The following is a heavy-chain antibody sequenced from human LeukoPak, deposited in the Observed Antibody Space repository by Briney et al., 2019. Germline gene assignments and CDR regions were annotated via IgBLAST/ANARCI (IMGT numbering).Heavy chain of an antibody. J-gene: IGHJ5*02. V-gene: IGHV3-11*01. CDR2: INIGGTNT. Sequence: GSLSLSCAASGFTFNDYYMSWIRQAPGKGLEWLSYINIGGTNTHYTDSVKGRFTISRDNAKKSLYLEMNNLRAEDTAVYYCATDGAGFDTWVQGGLVTVSS. CDR1: GFTFNDYY. CDR3: ATDGAGFDT.